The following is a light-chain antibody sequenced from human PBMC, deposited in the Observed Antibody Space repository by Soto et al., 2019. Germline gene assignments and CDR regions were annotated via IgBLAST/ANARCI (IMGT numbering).Light chain of an antibody. CDR3: SSYGGYNNVV. V-gene: IGLV2-8*01. J-gene: IGLJ1*01. Sequence: SVLTKPASVSGSPGQSITISCTGTSRDVGRYNLVSWYQQHPGKAPKVMIYEVNRRPSGVPDRFSGSKSGNTASLTVPGPQAEDEGTYYCSSYGGYNNVVFGTGPKV. CDR1: SRDVGRYNL. CDR2: EVN.